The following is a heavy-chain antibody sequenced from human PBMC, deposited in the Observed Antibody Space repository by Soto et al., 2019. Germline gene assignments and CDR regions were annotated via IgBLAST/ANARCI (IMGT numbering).Heavy chain of an antibody. CDR3: AVGYDSSKTGS. V-gene: IGHV5-51*01. CDR1: GYNFNRYW. CDR2: IYPGDSDT. J-gene: IGHJ5*02. Sequence: PGESLKISCKGSGYNFNRYWTGWVRQMPGKGLEWMGVIYPGDSDTRYSPSLQGQVTISADKSSSAAYLQWSSLQASDTATYYCAVGYDSSKTGSWGQGMLVTVSS. D-gene: IGHD4-4*01.